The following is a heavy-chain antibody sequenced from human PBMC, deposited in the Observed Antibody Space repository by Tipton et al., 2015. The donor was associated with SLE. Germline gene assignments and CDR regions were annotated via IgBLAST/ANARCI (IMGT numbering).Heavy chain of an antibody. CDR3: TTSTGTSWYLTAFDI. CDR1: GGSISSYY. CDR2: IYYSGRT. Sequence: TLSLTCTVSGGSISSYYWSWIRQPPGKGLEWMGYIYYSGRTNYNPSLKSRVAISVDTSKNQFSLKLSSVTAADTAGYYCTTSTGTSWYLTAFDIWGQGTMVTVSS. V-gene: IGHV4-59*01. J-gene: IGHJ3*02. D-gene: IGHD6-13*01.